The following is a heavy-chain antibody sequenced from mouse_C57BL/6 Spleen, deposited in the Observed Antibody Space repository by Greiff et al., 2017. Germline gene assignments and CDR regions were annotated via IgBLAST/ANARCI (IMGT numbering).Heavy chain of an antibody. CDR1: GYTFTSYW. CDR3: ARRVGRGYAMDY. D-gene: IGHD4-1*01. V-gene: IGHV1-50*01. Sequence: VQLQQPGAELVKPGASVKLSCKASGYTFTSYWMQWVKQRPGQGLEWIGEIDPSDSYTNYNQKFKGKATLTVDTSSSTAYMQLSSLTSEDSAVYYCARRVGRGYAMDYWGQGTSVTVSS. J-gene: IGHJ4*01. CDR2: IDPSDSYT.